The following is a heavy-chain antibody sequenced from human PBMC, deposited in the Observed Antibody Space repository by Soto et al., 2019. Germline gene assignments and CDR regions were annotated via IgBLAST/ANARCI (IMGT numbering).Heavy chain of an antibody. CDR1: GFTFSSYS. Sequence: RRLSCTASGFTFSSYSMNWVRQAPGKGLEWVSHISSSSSTIHYADSVRGRFTISRDKAKNSLYLQMNSLRDEDTSVYYCARDRGSGWYRGMDVWGQGTTVTVSS. CDR2: ISSSSSTI. D-gene: IGHD6-19*01. CDR3: ARDRGSGWYRGMDV. V-gene: IGHV3-48*02. J-gene: IGHJ6*02.